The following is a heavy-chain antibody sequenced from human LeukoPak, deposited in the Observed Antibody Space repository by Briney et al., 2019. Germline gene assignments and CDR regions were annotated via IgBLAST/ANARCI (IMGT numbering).Heavy chain of an antibody. CDR2: ITIRGRTI. CDR1: GFTFRIYE. Sequence: PGGSLRLSCAASGFTFRIYEINWVREAPGKGLERGSYITIRGRTIYYADSVKGRFTISRDNAKNSLYLQMNSLRAEDTAVYYCARGGDTSSYYFVFWGQGTLVTVSS. V-gene: IGHV3-48*03. CDR3: ARGGDTSSYYFVF. J-gene: IGHJ4*02. D-gene: IGHD2-2*01.